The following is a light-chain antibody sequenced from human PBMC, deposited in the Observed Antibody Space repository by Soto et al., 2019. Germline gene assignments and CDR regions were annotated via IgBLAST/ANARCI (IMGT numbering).Light chain of an antibody. CDR3: QQYNSYSRT. V-gene: IGKV1-5*01. Sequence: IQMTQSPSTLSASVGDIVTITCRASQSISSWLAWYQQKPGKAPKLLIYDASSLESGVPSRFSGSGSGTEFTLTISSLQPDDFATYYCQQYNSYSRTFGQGTKVDI. J-gene: IGKJ1*01. CDR2: DAS. CDR1: QSISSW.